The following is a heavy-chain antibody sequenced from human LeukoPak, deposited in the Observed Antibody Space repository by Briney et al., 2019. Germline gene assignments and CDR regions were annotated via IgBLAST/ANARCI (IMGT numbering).Heavy chain of an antibody. V-gene: IGHV3-15*01. J-gene: IGHJ4*02. D-gene: IGHD3-10*01. CDR1: GFTFSNAW. CDR3: ASYGSGSHDY. Sequence: GSLRLSCAASGFTFSNAWMSWVRQAPGKGLEWVGRIKSKTDGGTTDYAAPVKGRFTISRDDSKNTVYLQMNSLKIEDTAVYYCASYGSGSHDYWGQGSLVTVSS. CDR2: IKSKTDGGTT.